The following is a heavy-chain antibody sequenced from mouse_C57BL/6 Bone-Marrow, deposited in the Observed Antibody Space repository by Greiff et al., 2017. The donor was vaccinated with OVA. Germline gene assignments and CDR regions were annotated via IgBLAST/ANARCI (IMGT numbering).Heavy chain of an antibody. D-gene: IGHD1-1*01. CDR2: IYPGSGST. J-gene: IGHJ1*03. Sequence: QVQLQQPGAELVKPGASVKMSCKASGYTFTSYWITWVKQRPGQGLEWIGDIYPGSGSTNYNEKFKSKATLTVDTSSSTAYMQLSSLTSEDSAVYDCARFTTVVARNWYFEVWGTGTTVTVSS. CDR1: GYTFTSYW. V-gene: IGHV1-55*01. CDR3: ARFTTVVARNWYFEV.